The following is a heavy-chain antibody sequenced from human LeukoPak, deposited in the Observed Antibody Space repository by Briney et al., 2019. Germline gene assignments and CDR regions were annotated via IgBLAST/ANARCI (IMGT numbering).Heavy chain of an antibody. CDR3: ARDVKSMGY. V-gene: IGHV3-23*01. D-gene: IGHD2/OR15-2a*01. CDR2: ISGSGGST. CDR1: GFTFNNYA. J-gene: IGHJ4*02. Sequence: GGSLRLSCAASGFTFNNYAMSWVRQAPGKGLEWVSVISGSGGSTYYADSVKGRFTISRDNAKNSLYLQMNSLRAEDTAVYYCARDVKSMGYWGQGTLVTVSS.